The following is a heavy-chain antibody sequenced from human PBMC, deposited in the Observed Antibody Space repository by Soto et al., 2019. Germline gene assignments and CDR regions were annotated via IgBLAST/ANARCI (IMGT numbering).Heavy chain of an antibody. D-gene: IGHD6-13*01. J-gene: IGHJ4*02. CDR2: TYYRSKWYN. V-gene: IGHV6-1*01. CDR1: GDSVSSNSAA. CDR3: ARVSASSSWYNPPYYFDY. Sequence: SQTLSLPCAISGDSVSSNSAAWNWIRQSPSRGLEWLGRTYYRSKWYNDYAVSVKSRITINPDTPKNQFSLQLNSVTPEDTAVYYCARVSASSSWYNPPYYFDYWGQGTLVTVSS.